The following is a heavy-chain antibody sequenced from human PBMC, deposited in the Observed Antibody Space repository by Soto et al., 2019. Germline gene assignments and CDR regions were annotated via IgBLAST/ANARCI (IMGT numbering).Heavy chain of an antibody. V-gene: IGHV4-39*01. CDR3: ARQGGNKFDY. Sequence: QLQLQESGPGLVKPSETLSLSCTVSGDSVISDHYYWAWVRQPPGKGLEWIGNVNYRGNTYQNPSLQSRLKITVDTSSNQVSLKLTSVTAADASVYYCARQGGNKFDYWGQGTLVTVSS. CDR1: GDSVISDHYY. D-gene: IGHD3-16*01. J-gene: IGHJ4*02. CDR2: VNYRGNT.